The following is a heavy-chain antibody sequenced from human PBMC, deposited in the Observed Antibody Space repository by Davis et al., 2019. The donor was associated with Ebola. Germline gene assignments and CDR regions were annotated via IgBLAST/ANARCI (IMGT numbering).Heavy chain of an antibody. J-gene: IGHJ3*02. D-gene: IGHD5-12*01. CDR1: GYTFTSYY. Sequence: ASVKVSCKASGYTFTSYYMHWVRQAPGQGLEWMGIINPSGGSTSYAQKFQGRVTMTRDTSTSTVYMELRSLRSEDTAVYYCARESLSGYDFRGAFDIWGQGTMVTVSS. V-gene: IGHV1-46*01. CDR3: ARESLSGYDFRGAFDI. CDR2: INPSGGST.